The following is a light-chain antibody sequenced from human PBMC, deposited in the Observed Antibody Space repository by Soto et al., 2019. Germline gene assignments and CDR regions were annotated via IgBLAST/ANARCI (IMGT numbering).Light chain of an antibody. J-gene: IGLJ2*01. CDR3: SSYAAGSPSVI. CDR1: SSTVETYNL. V-gene: IGLV2-23*02. Sequence: QSVLTQPASVSGSPGQSITISCTGISSTVETYNLVSWYQQYPGKAPKLIIYEVNKRPSGVSNRFSGFKSGDTASLTISGLQAEDQCDYYCSSYAAGSPSVIFGGGTKVTVL. CDR2: EVN.